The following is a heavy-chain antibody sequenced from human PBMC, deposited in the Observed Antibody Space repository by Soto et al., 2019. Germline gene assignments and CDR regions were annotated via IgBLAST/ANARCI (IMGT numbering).Heavy chain of an antibody. CDR3: AKDPQYYYDSSGYNFDY. CDR2: ISGSGGST. J-gene: IGHJ4*02. Sequence: GGSLRLSCAASGFTFSSYAMSWVRQAPGKGLEWVSAISGSGGSTYYADSVKGRFTISRDNSKNTLYLQMNSLRAEDTAVYYCAKDPQYYYDSSGYNFDYWGQGTLVTVSS. V-gene: IGHV3-23*01. D-gene: IGHD3-22*01. CDR1: GFTFSSYA.